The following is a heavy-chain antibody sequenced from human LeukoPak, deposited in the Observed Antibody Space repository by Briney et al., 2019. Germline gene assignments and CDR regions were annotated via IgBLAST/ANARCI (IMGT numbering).Heavy chain of an antibody. CDR3: AGSIAAVSGLYFDY. V-gene: IGHV4-59*08. J-gene: IGHJ4*02. Sequence: SETLSLTCTVSGGSISSYYWSWIRQPPGKGLEWIGYIYYSGSTNYNPSLKSRVTISVDTSKNQFSLKLSSVTAADTAVYYCAGSIAAVSGLYFDYWGQGTLVTVSS. CDR1: GGSISSYY. CDR2: IYYSGST. D-gene: IGHD6-13*01.